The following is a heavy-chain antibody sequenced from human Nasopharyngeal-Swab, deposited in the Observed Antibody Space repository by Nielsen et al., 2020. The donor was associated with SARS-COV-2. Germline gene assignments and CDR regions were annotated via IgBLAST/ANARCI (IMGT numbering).Heavy chain of an antibody. J-gene: IGHJ4*02. Sequence: WVGQAPGQGLEWMGIINPSGGSTSYAQKFQGRVTMTRDTSTSTVYMELSSLRSEDTAVYYCATLFAIAAAGTGFDYWGQGTLGTVSS. CDR3: ATLFAIAAAGTGFDY. D-gene: IGHD6-13*01. V-gene: IGHV1-46*01. CDR2: INPSGGST.